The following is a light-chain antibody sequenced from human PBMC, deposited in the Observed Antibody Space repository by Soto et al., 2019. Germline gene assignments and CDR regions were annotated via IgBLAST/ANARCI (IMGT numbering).Light chain of an antibody. CDR3: QQYCSSSCT. J-gene: IGKJ1*01. V-gene: IGKV3-20*01. CDR2: GAS. CDR1: QSVSSSY. Sequence: EIVLTQSPGTLSLSPGERATLSCRASQSVSSSYLAWYQQKPGQAPRLLIYGASSRATGIPDRFSGSGSETDFTLTISRLATEELAVYYCQQYCSSSCTCGQGTKVEIK.